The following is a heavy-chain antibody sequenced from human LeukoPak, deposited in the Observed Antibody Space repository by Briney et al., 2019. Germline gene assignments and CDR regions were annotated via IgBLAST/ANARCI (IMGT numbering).Heavy chain of an antibody. J-gene: IGHJ3*02. V-gene: IGHV1-18*01. CDR1: GYTFSRFG. D-gene: IGHD3-16*01. Sequence: ASVKVSCKASGYTFSRFGIGGVRQAPGQGRQWMGWISAYYANTNYAQNLQGRVTMTTDTTTSTAYMELRSLTSDDTAVYYCARVRLGAAAFDIWGQGTMVTVSS. CDR2: ISAYYANT. CDR3: ARVRLGAAAFDI.